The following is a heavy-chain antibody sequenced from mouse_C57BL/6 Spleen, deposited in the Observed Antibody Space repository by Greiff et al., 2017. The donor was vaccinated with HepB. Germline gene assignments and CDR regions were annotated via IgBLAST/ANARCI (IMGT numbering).Heavy chain of an antibody. CDR2: ISDGGSHT. D-gene: IGHD3-3*01. CDR1: GFTFSSYA. V-gene: IGHV5-4*01. Sequence: EVKLVESGGGLVKPGGSLKLSCAASGFTFSSYAMSWVRQTPEKRLEWVATISDGGSHTYYPDNVKGRFTISRDNAKNNLYLQMSHLKSEDTAMYYCAREGPGYAMDYWGQGTSVTVSS. CDR3: AREGPGYAMDY. J-gene: IGHJ4*01.